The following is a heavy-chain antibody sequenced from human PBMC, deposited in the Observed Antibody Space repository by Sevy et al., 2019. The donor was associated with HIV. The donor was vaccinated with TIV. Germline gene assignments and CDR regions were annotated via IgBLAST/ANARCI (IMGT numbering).Heavy chain of an antibody. Sequence: GGSLRLSCAASGFTFSSYWMSWVRQAPGKGLEWVANIKQDGSEKYYVDSVKGRFTISRDNAKNSLYLQMNSLRAEDTAVYYCARAPRLVPAAPPVAAAPGDYRGQGTLVTVSS. D-gene: IGHD2-2*01. CDR1: GFTFSSYW. CDR3: ARAPRLVPAAPPVAAAPGDY. CDR2: IKQDGSEK. V-gene: IGHV3-7*03. J-gene: IGHJ4*02.